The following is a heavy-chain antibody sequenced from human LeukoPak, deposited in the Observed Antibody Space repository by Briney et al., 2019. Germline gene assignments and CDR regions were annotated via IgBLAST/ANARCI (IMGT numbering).Heavy chain of an antibody. CDR3: ARDSDGFFDF. CDR1: GFTFSSYT. D-gene: IGHD3-3*01. CDR2: IYSDGTT. V-gene: IGHV3-53*01. Sequence: PGGSLRLSCAASGFTFSSYTMNWVRQAPGKGLEWVSVIYSDGTTYYADSVKGRFTISRDNSKNTLYLQMNSLRAEDTAVYYCARDSDGFFDFWGQGTLVTVSS. J-gene: IGHJ4*02.